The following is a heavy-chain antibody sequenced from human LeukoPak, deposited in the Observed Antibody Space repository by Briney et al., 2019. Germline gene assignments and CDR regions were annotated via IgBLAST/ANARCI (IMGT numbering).Heavy chain of an antibody. J-gene: IGHJ4*02. CDR1: GFTFSSSA. CDR2: ISNNGGYT. Sequence: GGSLRLSCAASGFTFSSSAMSWVRQAPGKGLEWVSAISNNGGYTYYADSVQGRFTISRDNSKSTLCLQMNSLRAEDTAVYYCAKDPSNGDYYSYWGQGTLVTVSS. V-gene: IGHV3-23*01. CDR3: AKDPSNGDYYSY. D-gene: IGHD4-11*01.